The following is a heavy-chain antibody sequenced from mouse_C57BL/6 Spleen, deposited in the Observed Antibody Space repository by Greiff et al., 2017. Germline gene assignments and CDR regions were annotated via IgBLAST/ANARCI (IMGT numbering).Heavy chain of an antibody. Sequence: QVQLQQPGAELVKPGASVKLSCKASGYTFTSYWMHWVKQRPGQGLEWIGMIHPNSGSTNYNEKFKSKATLTVDKSSSTAYMQLSSLTSEDSAVYYCARDQSPIVTPRYYYAMDYWVQGTSVTVSS. CDR3: ARDQSPIVTPRYYYAMDY. V-gene: IGHV1-64*01. J-gene: IGHJ4*01. CDR1: GYTFTSYW. CDR2: IHPNSGST. D-gene: IGHD2-5*01.